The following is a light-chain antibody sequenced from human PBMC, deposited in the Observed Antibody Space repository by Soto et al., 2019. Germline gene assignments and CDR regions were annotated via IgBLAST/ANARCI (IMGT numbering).Light chain of an antibody. CDR3: SSYTTTATRL. CDR2: DVN. Sequence: QSALTQPASVSGSPGQSITISCTGTSSDVGAYNFVSWYQHHPGKAPQLIIYDVNNRPSGVSDRFSGSKSGNTASLIISGLQAEDEADYYCSSYTTTATRLFGGGTQLTVL. CDR1: SSDVGAYNF. J-gene: IGLJ2*01. V-gene: IGLV2-14*03.